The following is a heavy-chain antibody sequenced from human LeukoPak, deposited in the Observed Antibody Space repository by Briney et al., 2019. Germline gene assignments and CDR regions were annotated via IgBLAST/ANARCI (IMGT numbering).Heavy chain of an antibody. CDR2: LWYDGSNK. CDR3: ARGFTMVRGVITYYFDY. V-gene: IGHV3-33*01. Sequence: GGSLRLSCAASGFTFSSYGMHWVRRAPGKGLEWVAVLWYDGSNKYYADSVKGRFTISRDNSKNTLYLQMNSLRAEDTAVYYCARGFTMVRGVITYYFDYWGQGTLVTVSS. D-gene: IGHD3-10*01. J-gene: IGHJ4*02. CDR1: GFTFSSYG.